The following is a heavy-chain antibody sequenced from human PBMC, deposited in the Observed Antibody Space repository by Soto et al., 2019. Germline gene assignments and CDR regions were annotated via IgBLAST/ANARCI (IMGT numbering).Heavy chain of an antibody. CDR1: GYTFTNYA. CDR2: IDAGNGDT. V-gene: IGHV1-3*01. J-gene: IGHJ4*02. Sequence: QVLLVQSGAEVKKPGASVKVSCKTSGYTFTNYAIYWVRQAPGQRLEWMGWIDAGNGDTKSSQKFKGRVTITRDTSANTAHLDLSNLISEETAVYYCARDRGGSGLRAFDYWGQGTLVTVSS. CDR3: ARDRGGSGLRAFDY. D-gene: IGHD6-19*01.